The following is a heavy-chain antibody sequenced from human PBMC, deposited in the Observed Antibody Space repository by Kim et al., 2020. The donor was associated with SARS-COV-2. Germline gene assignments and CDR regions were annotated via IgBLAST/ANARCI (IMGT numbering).Heavy chain of an antibody. V-gene: IGHV1-18*01. CDR2: ISAYNGNT. J-gene: IGHJ6*02. CDR3: AREVYYDFWSGYSPGPYGMDV. CDR1: GYTFTSYG. D-gene: IGHD3-3*01. Sequence: ASVKVSCKASGYTFTSYGISWVRQAPGQGLEWMGWISAYNGNTNYAQKLQGRVTMTTDTSTSTAYMELRSLRSDDTAVYYCAREVYYDFWSGYSPGPYGMDVWGQGTTVTVSS.